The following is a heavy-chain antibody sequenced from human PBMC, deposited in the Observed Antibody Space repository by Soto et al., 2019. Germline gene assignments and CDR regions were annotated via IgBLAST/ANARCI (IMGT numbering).Heavy chain of an antibody. CDR1: GYTFTAYY. D-gene: IGHD3-10*01. CDR2: INPKFGDT. CDR3: ARNMDYYYGPGSGNGHGF. J-gene: IGHJ6*02. V-gene: IGHV1-2*02. Sequence: QVQLVQSGAEVKEPGDSVRVSCEASGYTFTAYYIHWVRQAPGQGLEWMGWINPKFGDTTYGQDFKGIVSMSRDMSISTVYMELSRLTSDVTAIYFCARNMDYYYGPGSGNGHGFWGQGTTVTVFS.